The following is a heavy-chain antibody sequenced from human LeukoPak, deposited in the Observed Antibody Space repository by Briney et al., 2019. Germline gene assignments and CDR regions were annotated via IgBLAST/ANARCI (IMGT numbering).Heavy chain of an antibody. CDR3: AKAGDIAVAGTSDY. CDR1: GFTFRSYA. V-gene: IGHV3-23*01. CDR2: ISGSAGRT. D-gene: IGHD6-19*01. Sequence: GGSLRLSCAASGFTFRSYAMSWVRQAPGKGLEWVSGISGSAGRTYYADSVKGRFTISRDDSRNTVFLQMNSLRAEDTAVYYCAKAGDIAVAGTSDYWGQGTLVTVSS. J-gene: IGHJ4*02.